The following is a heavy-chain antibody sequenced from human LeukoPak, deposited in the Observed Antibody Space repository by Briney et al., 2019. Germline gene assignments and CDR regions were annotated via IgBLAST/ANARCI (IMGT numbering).Heavy chain of an antibody. V-gene: IGHV4-34*01. CDR3: ARRRVMITFGGVMNDAFDI. D-gene: IGHD3-16*01. J-gene: IGHJ3*02. Sequence: PSETLSLTCAVYGGSFSGYYWSWIRQPPGKGLEWIGEINHSGSTNYNPPLKSRVTISVDTSKNQFSLKLSSVTAADTAVYYCARRRVMITFGGVMNDAFDIWGQGTMVTVSS. CDR2: INHSGST. CDR1: GGSFSGYY.